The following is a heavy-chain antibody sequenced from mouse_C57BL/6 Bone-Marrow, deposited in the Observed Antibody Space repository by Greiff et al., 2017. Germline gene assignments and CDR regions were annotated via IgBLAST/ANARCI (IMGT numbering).Heavy chain of an antibody. CDR2: ISNLAYSI. J-gene: IGHJ1*03. Sequence: EVQVVESGGGLVQPGGSLKLSCAASGFTFSDYGMAWVRQAPRKGPEWVAFISNLAYSIYYADTVTGRFTISGENAKNTLYLQMSRLKSEDTAMYYCARHIVVTPRWYFDVWGTGTTVTVSS. V-gene: IGHV5-15*01. CDR3: ARHIVVTPRWYFDV. CDR1: GFTFSDYG. D-gene: IGHD2-3*01.